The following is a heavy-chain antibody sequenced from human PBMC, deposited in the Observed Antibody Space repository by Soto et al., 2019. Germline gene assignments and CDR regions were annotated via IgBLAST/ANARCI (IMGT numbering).Heavy chain of an antibody. J-gene: IGHJ4*02. D-gene: IGHD3-22*01. CDR2: IDWDDDK. CDR1: GFSLSTSGMC. Sequence: PTQTLTLTCTFSGFSLSTSGMCVSWIRQPPGKALEWLALIDWDDDKYYSTSLKTRLTISKDTSKNQVVLTMTNMDPVDTATYYCARIRTPDYYDSSGYDYWGQGTLVTVSS. V-gene: IGHV2-70*01. CDR3: ARIRTPDYYDSSGYDY.